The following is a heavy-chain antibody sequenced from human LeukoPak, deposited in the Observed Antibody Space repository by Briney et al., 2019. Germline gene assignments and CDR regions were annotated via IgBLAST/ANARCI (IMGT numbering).Heavy chain of an antibody. V-gene: IGHV3-7*01. CDR1: GFTFSNYW. Sequence: PGGSLRLSCAASGFTFSNYWMSWVRQAPGKGLEWVANIKQDGSEKYYVDSVKGRFTISRDNAKNSLYLQMNSLRAEDTAVYYCARDPTIFGVVIVPDYWGQGTLATVSS. D-gene: IGHD3-3*01. CDR3: ARDPTIFGVVIVPDY. CDR2: IKQDGSEK. J-gene: IGHJ4*02.